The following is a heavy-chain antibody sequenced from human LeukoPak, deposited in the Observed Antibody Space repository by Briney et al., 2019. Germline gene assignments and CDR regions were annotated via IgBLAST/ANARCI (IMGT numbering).Heavy chain of an antibody. V-gene: IGHV3-9*03. CDR2: ISWNSGSI. CDR1: GFTFDDYA. J-gene: IGHJ4*02. CDR3: AKDIGYSSGWYYFDY. Sequence: GGSLRLSCAASGFTFDDYAMHWVRQAPGKGLEWVSGISWNSGSIGYADSVKGRFTISRDNAKNSLYLQMNSLRAEGMALYYCAKDIGYSSGWYYFDYWGQGTLVTVSS. D-gene: IGHD6-19*01.